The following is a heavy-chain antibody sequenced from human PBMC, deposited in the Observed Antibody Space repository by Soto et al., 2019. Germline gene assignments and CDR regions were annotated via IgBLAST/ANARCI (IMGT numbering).Heavy chain of an antibody. CDR1: GFTFSSYG. Sequence: GGSLRLSCAASGFTFSSYGMHWVRQAPGKGLEWVAVISYDGSNKYYADSVKGRFTISRDNSKNTLYLQMNSLRAEDTAVYYCAKDQSGYSSGWYPFNFDYWGQGTLVTVSS. V-gene: IGHV3-30*18. CDR3: AKDQSGYSSGWYPFNFDY. CDR2: ISYDGSNK. D-gene: IGHD6-19*01. J-gene: IGHJ4*02.